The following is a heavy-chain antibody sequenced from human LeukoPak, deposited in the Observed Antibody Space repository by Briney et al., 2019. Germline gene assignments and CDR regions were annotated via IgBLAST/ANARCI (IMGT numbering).Heavy chain of an antibody. V-gene: IGHV4-39*01. D-gene: IGHD3-9*01. CDR2: IYYSRST. CDR1: GGSVSSSIYY. J-gene: IGHJ4*02. Sequence: PSETLSLTCTVSGGSVSSSIYYWGWMRQPPGKGLEWIGSIYYSRSTSYNPSLKSRVTISVDTSKNQFSLKLTSVTAADTAVYYCASRNDILTGYVFDFWGQGTLVTVSS. CDR3: ASRNDILTGYVFDF.